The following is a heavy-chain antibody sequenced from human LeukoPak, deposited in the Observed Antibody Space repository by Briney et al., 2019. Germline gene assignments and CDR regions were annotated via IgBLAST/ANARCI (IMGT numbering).Heavy chain of an antibody. D-gene: IGHD2-21*02. CDR2: ISGSGGST. CDR3: AKDFRGVTPNWYFDL. CDR1: GFTFSSYA. V-gene: IGHV3-23*01. Sequence: GGFLRLSCAASGFTFSSYAMSWVRQAPGKGLEWVSAISGSGGSTYYADSVKGRFTISRDNSKNTLYLQMNSLRAEDTAVYYCAKDFRGVTPNWYFDLWGRGTLVTVSS. J-gene: IGHJ2*01.